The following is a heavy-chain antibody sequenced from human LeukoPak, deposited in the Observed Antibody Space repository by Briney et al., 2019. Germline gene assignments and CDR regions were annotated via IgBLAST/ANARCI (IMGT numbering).Heavy chain of an antibody. CDR3: ARRGSWGEPRPFDY. D-gene: IGHD3-16*01. CDR1: GGAITNYY. V-gene: IGHV4-59*01. Sequence: SETLSLTCGVSGGAITNYYWNWIRQAPGKGLEWLGYIYYTGSTTYNPSVKSRITISLDTSKKQISLKLRSVTAADTAVYYSARRGSWGEPRPFDYWGQGSLVTVSS. J-gene: IGHJ4*02. CDR2: IYYTGST.